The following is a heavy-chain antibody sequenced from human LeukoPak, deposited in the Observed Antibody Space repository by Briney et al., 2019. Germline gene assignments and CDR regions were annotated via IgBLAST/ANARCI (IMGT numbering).Heavy chain of an antibody. CDR3: AANSGSYYYFDY. CDR1: GYTLTELS. CDR2: FDPEDGET. V-gene: IGHV1-24*01. Sequence: ASVTVSCKVSGYTLTELSMHWVRQAPGKGLEWMGGFDPEDGETIYAQKFQGRVTMTEDTSTDTAYMELSSLRSEDTAVYYCAANSGSYYYFDYWGQGTLVTVSS. D-gene: IGHD1-26*01. J-gene: IGHJ4*02.